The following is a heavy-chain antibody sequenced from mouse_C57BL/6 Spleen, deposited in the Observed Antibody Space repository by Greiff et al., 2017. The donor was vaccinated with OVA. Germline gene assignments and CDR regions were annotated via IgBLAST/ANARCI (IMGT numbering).Heavy chain of an antibody. CDR1: GYTFTSYW. CDR3: ARKGLDGYYYFDY. CDR2: IDPSDSET. Sequence: QVQLKQPGAELVRPGSSVKLSCKASGYTFTSYWMHWVKQRPIQGLEWIGNIDPSDSETHYNQKFKDKATLTVDKSSSTAYMQLSSLTSEDSAVYYCARKGLDGYYYFDYWGQGTTLTVSS. D-gene: IGHD2-3*01. J-gene: IGHJ2*01. V-gene: IGHV1-52*01.